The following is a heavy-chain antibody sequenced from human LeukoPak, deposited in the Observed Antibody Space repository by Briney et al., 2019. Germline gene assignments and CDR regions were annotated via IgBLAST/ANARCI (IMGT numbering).Heavy chain of an antibody. V-gene: IGHV4-31*03. CDR3: ARETYSSSFFDP. Sequence: SETLSLTCTVSGDSISNGAYYWTWIRQLPGKGLEWIGYIYYTGSTYYNPSLKSRVTISVGTSKNRFSLNLSSVTAADTAVYSCARETYSSSFFDPWGQGTLVTVSS. J-gene: IGHJ5*02. D-gene: IGHD6-13*01. CDR1: GDSISNGAYY. CDR2: IYYTGST.